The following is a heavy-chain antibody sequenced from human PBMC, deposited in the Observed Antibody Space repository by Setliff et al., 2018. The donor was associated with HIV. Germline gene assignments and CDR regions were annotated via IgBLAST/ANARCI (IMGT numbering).Heavy chain of an antibody. CDR3: ARDLVRVSAHQDDY. D-gene: IGHD2-2*01. CDR1: GFIFSDYA. V-gene: IGHV3-30*04. J-gene: IGHJ4*02. CDR2: ISYDGSNK. Sequence: GGSLRLSCAASGFIFSDYAMHWVRQAPGKGLEWVAVISYDGSNKFYADSVKGRFTISRDNSKNTLYLQMNRLRAEDTAVYYCARDLVRVSAHQDDYWGQGTLVTVSS.